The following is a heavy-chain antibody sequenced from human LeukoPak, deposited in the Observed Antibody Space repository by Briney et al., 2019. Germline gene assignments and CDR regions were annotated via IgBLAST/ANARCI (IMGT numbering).Heavy chain of an antibody. D-gene: IGHD6-13*01. CDR2: TYYRSKWYS. CDR1: GDSISSNSAS. CDR3: ARGLYTTSWYWFDP. J-gene: IGHJ5*02. V-gene: IGHV6-1*01. Sequence: SQTLSLTCAISGDSISSNSASWSWIRQSPSRGHEWLGRTYYRSKWYSDYAVSVKSRMTINADASKNQFSLSLKSVTPDDTAVYYCARGLYTTSWYWFDPWGQGTLVTVSS.